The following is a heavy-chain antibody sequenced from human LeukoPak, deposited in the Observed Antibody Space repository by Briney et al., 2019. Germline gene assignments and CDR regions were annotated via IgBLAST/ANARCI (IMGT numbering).Heavy chain of an antibody. D-gene: IGHD6-13*01. CDR1: GGSISSYY. Sequence: SETLFLTCTVSGGSISSYYWTWIRQPPGKGLEWIGYIYFNGNTNYNPSLKSRVIISVDTSKNQFSLKLSSVTAADTAVYYCARRVAERGRYFFDYWGQGTLVTVSS. J-gene: IGHJ4*02. V-gene: IGHV4-59*08. CDR2: IYFNGNT. CDR3: ARRVAERGRYFFDY.